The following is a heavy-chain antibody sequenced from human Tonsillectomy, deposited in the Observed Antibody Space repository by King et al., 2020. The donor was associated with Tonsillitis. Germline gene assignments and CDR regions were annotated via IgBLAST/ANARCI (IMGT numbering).Heavy chain of an antibody. Sequence: VQLVESGGGVVQPGRSLRLSCVASGFTFRSYGIHWVRQAPGKGLEWVAITWYAGSDKYYADSVRGRFTISRDNSKNTLYLQMNSLRAEDTAVYYCARGGYSSSSGGYYYYYYYMDVWGKGTTVTVSS. CDR1: GFTFRSYG. CDR3: ARGGYSSSSGGYYYYYYYMDV. J-gene: IGHJ6*03. D-gene: IGHD6-6*01. CDR2: TWYAGSDK. V-gene: IGHV3-33*08.